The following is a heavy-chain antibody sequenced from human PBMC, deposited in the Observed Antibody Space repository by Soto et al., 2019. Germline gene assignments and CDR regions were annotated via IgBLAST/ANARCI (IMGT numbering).Heavy chain of an antibody. CDR1: GYTFTNYA. Sequence: EASVKVSCKASGYTFTNYAMHWVRQAPGQRLEWMGWINAGNGNTKYSQKFQGRVTMTRDTSTSTVYMELSSLRSEDTAVYYCARGSTPGYCSGGSCYYGEYYYYGMDVWGQGTTVTVSS. J-gene: IGHJ6*02. CDR2: INAGNGNT. V-gene: IGHV1-3*01. D-gene: IGHD2-15*01. CDR3: ARGSTPGYCSGGSCYYGEYYYYGMDV.